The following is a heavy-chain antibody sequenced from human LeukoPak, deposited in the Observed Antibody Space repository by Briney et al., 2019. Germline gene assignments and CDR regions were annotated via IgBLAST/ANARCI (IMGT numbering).Heavy chain of an antibody. D-gene: IGHD3-10*01. CDR1: GYSFTSYW. J-gene: IGHJ4*02. Sequence: GESLKISCKCSGYSFTSYWIGWVRQQPGKVLELMWIIYPADSDTRYSPSFQGQVTISADKSTTTAYLQWSSLKASDTAIYYCAKRGGSRSFYSLDHWGQGTPVTVSS. V-gene: IGHV5-51*01. CDR2: IYPADSDT. CDR3: AKRGGSRSFYSLDH.